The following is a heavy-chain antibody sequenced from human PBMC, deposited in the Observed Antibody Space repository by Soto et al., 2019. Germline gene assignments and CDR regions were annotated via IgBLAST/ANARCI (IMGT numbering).Heavy chain of an antibody. D-gene: IGHD2-2*01. Sequence: ASVKVSCKASGYTFTSYGISWVRQAPGQGLEWMGWINPNSGGTNYAQKFQGWVTMTRDTSISTAYMELSRLRSDDTAVYYCARDCSSTSCYGVRYGMDVWG. CDR3: ARDCSSTSCYGVRYGMDV. CDR1: GYTFTSYG. J-gene: IGHJ6*02. CDR2: INPNSGGT. V-gene: IGHV1-2*04.